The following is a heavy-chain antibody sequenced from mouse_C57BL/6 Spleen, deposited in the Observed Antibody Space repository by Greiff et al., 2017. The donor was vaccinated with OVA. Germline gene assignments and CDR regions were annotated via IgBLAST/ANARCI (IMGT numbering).Heavy chain of an antibody. CDR3: TTSPTVVAEGFAMDY. CDR1: GFNIKDDY. Sequence: EVMLVESGAELVRPGASVKLSCTASGFNIKDDYMHWVKQRPEQGLEWIGWIDPENGDTEYASKFQGKATITADTSSNTAYLQLSSLTSEDTAVYYCTTSPTVVAEGFAMDYWGQGTSVTVSS. V-gene: IGHV14-4*01. J-gene: IGHJ4*01. D-gene: IGHD1-1*01. CDR2: IDPENGDT.